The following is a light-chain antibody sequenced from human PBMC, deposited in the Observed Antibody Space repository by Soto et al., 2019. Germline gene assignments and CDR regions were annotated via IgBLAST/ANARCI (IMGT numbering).Light chain of an antibody. CDR1: SSNTGSNT. CDR2: SNN. Sequence: QPVLTQPPSASGTPGQRVTISCSGSSSNTGSNTVNWYQQLPGTAPKLLIYSNNQRPSGVPDRFSGSKSGTSASLAISGLQSEDEADYYCAAWDDSLNGVVFGGGTKLTVL. J-gene: IGLJ2*01. V-gene: IGLV1-44*01. CDR3: AAWDDSLNGVV.